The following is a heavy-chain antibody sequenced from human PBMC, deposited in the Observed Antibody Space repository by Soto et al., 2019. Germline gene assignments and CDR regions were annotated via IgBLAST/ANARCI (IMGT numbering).Heavy chain of an antibody. CDR3: ATGGAARPYYYHYYMDV. J-gene: IGHJ6*03. CDR1: GYTLTELS. Sequence: GASVKVSCKVSGYTLTELSMHWVRQAPGKGLEWMGGFDPEDGETIYAQKFQGRVTMTEDTSTDTAYMELSSLRSEDTAVYYCATGGAARPYYYHYYMDVRGKGTTVTVS. D-gene: IGHD6-6*01. CDR2: FDPEDGET. V-gene: IGHV1-24*01.